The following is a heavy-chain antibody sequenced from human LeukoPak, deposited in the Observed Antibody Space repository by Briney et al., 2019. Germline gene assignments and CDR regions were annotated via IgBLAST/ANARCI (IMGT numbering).Heavy chain of an antibody. CDR3: ARSNWDYPFEY. CDR1: GFTVSSNY. Sequence: GGSLRLSSAASGFTVSSNYMSWVRQAPGKGLEWVSVIYSGGSTYYADSVKGRFTISRHNSKNTLYLQMNSLRAEDTAVYYCARSNWDYPFEYWGQGTLVTVSS. D-gene: IGHD3-16*01. V-gene: IGHV3-53*04. CDR2: IYSGGST. J-gene: IGHJ4*02.